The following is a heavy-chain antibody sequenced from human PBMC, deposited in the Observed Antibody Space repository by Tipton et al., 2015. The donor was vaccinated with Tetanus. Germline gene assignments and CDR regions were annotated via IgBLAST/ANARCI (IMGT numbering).Heavy chain of an antibody. CDR1: GFTFSSYA. V-gene: IGHV3-23*01. CDR3: ARALYDSSGYYLGGFDY. CDR2: ISGSGGST. Sequence: SLRLSCAASGFTFSSYAMSWVRQAPGKRLEWVSAISGSGGSTYYADSVKGRFTISRDNAKNSLYLQMNSLRAEDTALYHCARALYDSSGYYLGGFDYWGQGTLVTVSS. D-gene: IGHD3-22*01. J-gene: IGHJ4*02.